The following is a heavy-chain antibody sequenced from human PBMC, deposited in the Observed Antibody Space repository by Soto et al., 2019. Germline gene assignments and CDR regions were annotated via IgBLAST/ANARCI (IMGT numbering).Heavy chain of an antibody. Sequence: PGGSLRLSCAASGFTFSSYAMHWVRQAPGKGLEWVAVISYDGSNKYYADSVKGRFTISRDNSKNTLYLQMNSLRAEDTAVYYCARDRGLILTGRKGSHYYYYGMAVWGQGTTVTVSS. D-gene: IGHD3-9*01. CDR1: GFTFSSYA. J-gene: IGHJ6*02. V-gene: IGHV3-30-3*01. CDR3: ARDRGLILTGRKGSHYYYYGMAV. CDR2: ISYDGSNK.